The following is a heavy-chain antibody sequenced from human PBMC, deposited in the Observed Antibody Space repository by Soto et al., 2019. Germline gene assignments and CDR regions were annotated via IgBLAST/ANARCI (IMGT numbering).Heavy chain of an antibody. J-gene: IGHJ1*01. CDR3: ARVKLTMVVARAGDFQH. CDR1: GGSISNYY. Sequence: QVQLQESGPGLVKPSETLSLTCTVSGGSISNYYWSWIRQPPGKGLEWIGYIYYSGSSNYKPSRKSRITISVDTSKSEFSLKMSAVTAAYTSVYYCARVKLTMVVARAGDFQHWGQGTMVPDSS. D-gene: IGHD2-15*01. V-gene: IGHV4-59*01. CDR2: IYYSGSS.